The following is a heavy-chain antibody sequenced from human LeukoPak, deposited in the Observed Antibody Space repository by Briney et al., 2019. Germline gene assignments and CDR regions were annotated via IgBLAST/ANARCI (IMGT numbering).Heavy chain of an antibody. CDR3: ARVPCSGGSCYPAFDY. V-gene: IGHV4-59*01. D-gene: IGHD2-15*01. CDR1: GGSISSYY. CDR2: IYYSGST. J-gene: IGHJ4*02. Sequence: PSETLSLTCTVSGGSISSYYWSWIRQPPGKGLEWIGYIYYSGSTNYNPSLKSRVTISVDTSKNQFSLKLSSVTAADTAVYYRARVPCSGGSCYPAFDYWGQGTLVTVSS.